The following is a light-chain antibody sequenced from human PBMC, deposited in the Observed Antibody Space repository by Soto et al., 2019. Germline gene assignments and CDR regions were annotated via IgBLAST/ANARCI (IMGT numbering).Light chain of an antibody. V-gene: IGKV3-15*01. CDR2: GTS. CDR3: QQYNNWPRT. CDR1: QSVNSN. Sequence: EIVMTQSPATLSLSPGERATLSCRASQSVNSNLAWYHQKAGQAPRLLIYGTSTRATGIPARFSGSGSGTDFTLTISSLQFEDFAVYYCQQYNNWPRTFGQGTKVDIK. J-gene: IGKJ1*01.